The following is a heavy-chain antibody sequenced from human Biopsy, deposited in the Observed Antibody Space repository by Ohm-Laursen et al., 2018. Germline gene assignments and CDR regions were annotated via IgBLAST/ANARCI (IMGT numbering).Heavy chain of an antibody. J-gene: IGHJ4*02. CDR3: TRVRTFGGVIGGYYFDS. CDR2: IHYSGNT. D-gene: IGHD3-16*02. V-gene: IGHV4-31*03. CDR1: GVSINTGGYY. Sequence: TLSLTCTVSGVSINTGGYYWTWIRQHPGTGLEWIGYIHYSGNTLYNPSLKSRLTISVDTSRNQFSLKLTSVTAADTAVYYCTRVRTFGGVIGGYYFDSWGQGILVTVSS.